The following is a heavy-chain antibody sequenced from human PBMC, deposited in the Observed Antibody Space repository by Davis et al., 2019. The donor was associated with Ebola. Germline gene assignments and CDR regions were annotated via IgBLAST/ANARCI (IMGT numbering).Heavy chain of an antibody. D-gene: IGHD4-17*01. V-gene: IGHV4-39*01. CDR2: FSYGDNTH. J-gene: IGHJ6*02. Sequence: MPSETLSLTCTVSGASISSRSYYWGWIRQPPGKGLEWVGSFSYGDNTHYYNPSLRSRVTISVDTSRNQFSLKLSSATAADTAVYYCARPTRYGARYGMDVWGQGTTVTVSS. CDR3: ARPTRYGARYGMDV. CDR1: GASISSRSYY.